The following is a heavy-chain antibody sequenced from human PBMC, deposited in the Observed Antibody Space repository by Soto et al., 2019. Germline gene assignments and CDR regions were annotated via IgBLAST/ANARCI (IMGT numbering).Heavy chain of an antibody. J-gene: IGHJ6*03. D-gene: IGHD3-16*01. Sequence: GGSLRLSCAASGVTFSNYAMSWVRQAPGKGLEWVAVVSDGGSVEYYADSVKGRFTVSRDNSKNTLYLQMNSLRAEDTAVYYCAKGGRGTYYYYYMDVWGKGTTVTVSS. CDR2: VSDGGSVE. V-gene: IGHV3-23*01. CDR3: AKGGRGTYYYYYMDV. CDR1: GVTFSNYA.